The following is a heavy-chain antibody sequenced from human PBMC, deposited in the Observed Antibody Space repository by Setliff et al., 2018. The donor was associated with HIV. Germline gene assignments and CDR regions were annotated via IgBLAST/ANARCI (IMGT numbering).Heavy chain of an antibody. D-gene: IGHD6-19*01. CDR3: ARRGFVSAWYDQPIYFYYYMDV. Sequence: GESLKISCAASGFTFSHYGMHWVRQAPGKGLEWVSGISAGGYSTYYADSVKGRFTISRDNSKNTLYLQMNNLRVEDTAVYYCARRGFVSAWYDQPIYFYYYMDVWGKGTTVTVSS. J-gene: IGHJ6*03. V-gene: IGHV3-23*01. CDR2: ISAGGYST. CDR1: GFTFSHYG.